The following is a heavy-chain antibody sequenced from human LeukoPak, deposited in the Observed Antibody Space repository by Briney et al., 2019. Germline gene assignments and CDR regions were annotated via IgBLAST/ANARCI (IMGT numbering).Heavy chain of an antibody. CDR1: GFTFSSYA. CDR3: AKFPVTWLIMNWFDP. CDR2: ISGSGGST. V-gene: IGHV3-23*01. D-gene: IGHD3-10*01. Sequence: RGSLRLSCAASGFTFSSYAMSWVRQAPGKGLEWVSAISGSGGSTYYADSVKGRFTISRDNSKNTLYLQMNSLRAEDTAVYYCAKFPVTWLIMNWFDPWGQGTLVTVSS. J-gene: IGHJ5*02.